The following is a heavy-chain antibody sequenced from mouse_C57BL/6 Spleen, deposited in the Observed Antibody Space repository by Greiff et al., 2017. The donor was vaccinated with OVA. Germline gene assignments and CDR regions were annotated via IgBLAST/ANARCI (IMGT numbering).Heavy chain of an antibody. Sequence: VKLQESGPGLVQPSQSLSITCTVSGFSLTSYGVHWVRQSPGTGLEWLGVIWSGGSTDYNAAFISRLSISQDNSKSQVFFKMNSLQADDTAIYYCARKKKRAGVAMDYWGQGTSVTVSS. D-gene: IGHD3-3*01. CDR3: ARKKKRAGVAMDY. CDR2: IWSGGST. J-gene: IGHJ4*01. V-gene: IGHV2-2*01. CDR1: GFSLTSYG.